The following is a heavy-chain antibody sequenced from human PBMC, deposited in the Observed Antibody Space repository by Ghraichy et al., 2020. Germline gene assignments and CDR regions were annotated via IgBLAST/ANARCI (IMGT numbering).Heavy chain of an antibody. CDR1: GFTFSNYV. CDR3: AHDSSGFYEYFHH. Sequence: GGSLRLSCAASGFTFSNYVMNWVRQAPGQGLEWVSSISGSGGNTYYADSVKGRFTISRDNFKNTLSLQMNSLRAEDTAVYYCAHDSSGFYEYFHHWGQGSLVTVSS. D-gene: IGHD3-22*01. V-gene: IGHV3-23*01. CDR2: ISGSGGNT. J-gene: IGHJ1*01.